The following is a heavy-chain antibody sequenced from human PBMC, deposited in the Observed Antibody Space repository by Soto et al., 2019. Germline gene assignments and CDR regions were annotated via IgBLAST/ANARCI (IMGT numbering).Heavy chain of an antibody. CDR3: ARDDPVNGTDYYYGMDV. J-gene: IGHJ6*02. D-gene: IGHD1-7*01. V-gene: IGHV1-18*01. Sequence: ASVKVSCKASGYTFTNYGISWVRQAPGQGLEWMGWISAYNGDTNYAQNVQDRVTMTTDTSTSTAYMELRSLRSDDTAVYYCARDDPVNGTDYYYGMDVWGQGTTVTVSS. CDR2: ISAYNGDT. CDR1: GYTFTNYG.